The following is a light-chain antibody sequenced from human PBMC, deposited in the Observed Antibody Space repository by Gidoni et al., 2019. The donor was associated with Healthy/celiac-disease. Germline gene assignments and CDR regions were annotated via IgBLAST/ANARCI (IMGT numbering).Light chain of an antibody. CDR1: QGISSY. CDR2: SAS. CDR3: QQLNSYPLT. V-gene: IGKV1-9*01. Sequence: IQLTQSPSSLSASVGDRVTITCRASQGISSYLVWYQQKPGKAPKLLIYSASTLQSGVPSRFSGSGSVTDFTLTISSLQPEDFATYYCQQLNSYPLTFGGGTKVEIK. J-gene: IGKJ4*01.